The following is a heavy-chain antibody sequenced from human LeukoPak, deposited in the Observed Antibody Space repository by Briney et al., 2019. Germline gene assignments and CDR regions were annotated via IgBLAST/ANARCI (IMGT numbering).Heavy chain of an antibody. Sequence: ASVKVSCKASGYTFTSYYMHWVRQAPGQGLEWMGIINPSGGSTSYAQKFQGRVTTTRDTSTSTVYMELSSLRSEDTAVYYCARELWDCSSTSCTRVYRDWGQGTLVTVSS. CDR1: GYTFTSYY. V-gene: IGHV1-46*01. D-gene: IGHD2-2*01. J-gene: IGHJ4*02. CDR2: INPSGGST. CDR3: ARELWDCSSTSCTRVYRD.